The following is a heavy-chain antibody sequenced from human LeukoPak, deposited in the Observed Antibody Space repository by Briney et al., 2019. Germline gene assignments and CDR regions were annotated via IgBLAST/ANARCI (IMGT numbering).Heavy chain of an antibody. V-gene: IGHV1-46*01. CDR1: GGTFSSYA. Sequence: ASVKVSCKASGGTFSSYAISWVRQAPGQGLEWMGIINPSGGSTSCAQKFQGRVTMTRDMSTSTVYMELSSLRSEDTAVYYCARGESNMIVVSGVDYWGQGTLVTVSS. CDR3: ARGESNMIVVSGVDY. CDR2: INPSGGST. D-gene: IGHD3-22*01. J-gene: IGHJ4*02.